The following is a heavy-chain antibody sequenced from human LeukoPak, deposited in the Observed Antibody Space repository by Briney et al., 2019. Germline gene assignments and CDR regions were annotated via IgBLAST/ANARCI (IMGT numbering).Heavy chain of an antibody. Sequence: SVKVSCKASGGTFSSYAISGVCEAPGQGLEWVGGLIPIFGTATYAQKFQGRVTITADASTSTAYLELSSLRSEATAVYYCPSHSYTSGYCSGGNCYSPRFDPWGQGTLVTVSS. J-gene: IGHJ5*02. CDR1: GGTFSSYA. V-gene: IGHV1-69*13. CDR2: LIPIFGTA. D-gene: IGHD2-15*01. CDR3: PSHSYTSGYCSGGNCYSPRFDP.